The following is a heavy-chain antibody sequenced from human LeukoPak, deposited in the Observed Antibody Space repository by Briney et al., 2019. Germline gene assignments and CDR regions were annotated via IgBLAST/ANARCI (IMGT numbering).Heavy chain of an antibody. J-gene: IGHJ4*02. D-gene: IGHD1-26*01. CDR2: ISWNSRII. CDR1: GFTFDDYA. Sequence: GGSLRLSCAASGFTFDDYAMYWVRQAPGKGLEWVSGISWNSRIIDYADSVKGRFTISRDNAKTSLFLQMNSLTTDDTAFYYCARLTGAASGTYYFDLWGQGTLVTVSS. V-gene: IGHV3-9*01. CDR3: ARLTGAASGTYYFDL.